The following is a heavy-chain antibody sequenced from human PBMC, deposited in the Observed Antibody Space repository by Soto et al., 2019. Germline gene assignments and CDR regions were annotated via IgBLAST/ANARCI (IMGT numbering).Heavy chain of an antibody. CDR3: AKASPAAMLHYYYYYYMDV. V-gene: IGHV3-23*01. J-gene: IGHJ6*03. D-gene: IGHD2-2*01. Sequence: GGSLRLSCAASGFTFSSYAMSWVRQAPGKGLEWVSAISGSGGSTYYADSVKGRFTISRDNSKNTLYLQMNSLRAEDTAVYYCAKASPAAMLHYYYYYYMDVWGKGTTVTVSS. CDR2: ISGSGGST. CDR1: GFTFSSYA.